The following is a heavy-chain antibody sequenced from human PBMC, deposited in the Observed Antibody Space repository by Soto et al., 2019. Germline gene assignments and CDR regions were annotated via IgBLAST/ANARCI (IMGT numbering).Heavy chain of an antibody. CDR3: ARELEVPAAMGGPPEGVSGFDY. J-gene: IGHJ4*02. CDR1: GYTFTSYA. V-gene: IGHV1-3*01. Sequence: GASVKVSCKASGYTFTSYAMHWVRQAPGQRLEWMGWINAGNGNTKYSQKFQGRVTITRDTSASTAYMELSSLRSEDTAVYYCARELEVPAAMGGPPEGVSGFDYWGQGTLVTVSS. D-gene: IGHD2-2*01. CDR2: INAGNGNT.